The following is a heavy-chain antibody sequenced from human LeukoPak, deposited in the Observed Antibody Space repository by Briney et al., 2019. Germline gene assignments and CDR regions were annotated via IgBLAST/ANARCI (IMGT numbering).Heavy chain of an antibody. CDR3: ARASSNDNWFDP. V-gene: IGHV4-31*11. D-gene: IGHD1-1*01. J-gene: IGHJ5*02. CDR1: GGSFSGYY. CDR2: IYYSGST. Sequence: PSETLSLTCAVYGGSFSGYYWSWIRQHPGKGLEWIGYIYYSGSTYYNPSLKSRVTISVDTSKNQFSLKLSSVTAADTAVYYCARASSNDNWFDPWGQGTLVTVSS.